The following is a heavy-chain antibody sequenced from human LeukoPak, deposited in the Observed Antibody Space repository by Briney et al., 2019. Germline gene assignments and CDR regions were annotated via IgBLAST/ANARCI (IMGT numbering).Heavy chain of an antibody. D-gene: IGHD6-19*01. J-gene: IGHJ6*02. Sequence: QPGRSLRLSCTASGFTFGDYAMGWVRQAPRKGLEWVGFIRSKAYGATTEYAASVKGRFTISRDDSKSIAYLQMDSLKTEDTAVYYCSSSSAAVAGYYYYGMDVWGQGTTVTVSS. V-gene: IGHV3-49*04. CDR1: GFTFGDYA. CDR2: IRSKAYGATT. CDR3: SSSSAAVAGYYYYGMDV.